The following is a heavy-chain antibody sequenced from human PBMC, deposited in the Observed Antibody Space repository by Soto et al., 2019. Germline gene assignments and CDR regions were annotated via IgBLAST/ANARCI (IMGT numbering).Heavy chain of an antibody. D-gene: IGHD2-15*01. V-gene: IGHV4-59*01. Sequence: SETLSLTCTVSGGSISTYYWSWIRQPPGKGLEWIGYISYSGSTNYNPSLKSRVTISFDASKNEISLQVRSATAADAAVYYCARDLKEYCSDGKCNWFDPWGQGTLVTVSS. CDR2: ISYSGST. CDR3: ARDLKEYCSDGKCNWFDP. J-gene: IGHJ5*02. CDR1: GGSISTYY.